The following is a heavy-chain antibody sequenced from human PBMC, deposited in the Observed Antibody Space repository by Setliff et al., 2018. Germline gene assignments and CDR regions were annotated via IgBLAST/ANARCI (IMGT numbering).Heavy chain of an antibody. CDR3: AKGGGRYHSAS. Sequence: SETLSLTCSVSGASITSDDYFWGWVRKSPGKSLEWLASVSHNGSAYYSPSLRTTYYNPSLKSRLTISLDTSKNQFSLKLTSVTAADTAVYYCAKGGGRYHSASWGQGTLVT. J-gene: IGHJ4*02. CDR1: GASITSDDYF. V-gene: IGHV4-39*07. CDR2: VSHNGSAYYSPSLRTT. D-gene: IGHD1-26*01.